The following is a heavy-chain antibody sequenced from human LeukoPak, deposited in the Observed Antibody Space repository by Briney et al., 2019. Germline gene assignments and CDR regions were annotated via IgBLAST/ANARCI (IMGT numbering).Heavy chain of an antibody. CDR3: VRDDGAVKPC. J-gene: IGHJ4*02. CDR2: IKRDGSEK. D-gene: IGHD6-19*01. Sequence: GGSLRLSCAASGFTLSSYWMSWVRQAPGKGLEWVASIKRDGSEKYYVDSVKGRFTISRDNAKNSLFLQMSSLRVEDTAVYYCVRDDGAVKPCWGQGTLVTVSS. V-gene: IGHV3-7*01. CDR1: GFTLSSYW.